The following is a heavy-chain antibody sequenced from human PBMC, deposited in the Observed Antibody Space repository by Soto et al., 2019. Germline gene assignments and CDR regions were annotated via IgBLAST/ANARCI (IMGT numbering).Heavy chain of an antibody. J-gene: IGHJ6*03. Sequence: SETLSLTCTVSGGSISSYYWSWIRQPPGKGLEWIGYIYYSGSTNYNPSLKSRVNKSVDTSKNQSSLKLSSVTAADSAVYYCASGPPFYDFWSGYFEYYYYYYMDVWGKGTTVTVSS. CDR3: ASGPPFYDFWSGYFEYYYYYYMDV. V-gene: IGHV4-59*01. CDR2: IYYSGST. D-gene: IGHD3-3*01. CDR1: GGSISSYY.